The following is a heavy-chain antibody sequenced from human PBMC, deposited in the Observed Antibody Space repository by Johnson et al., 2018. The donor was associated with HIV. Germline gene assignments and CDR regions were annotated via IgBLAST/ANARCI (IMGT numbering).Heavy chain of an antibody. CDR2: INWTGGST. V-gene: IGHV3/OR16-10*03. CDR3: ARESANSGRYSGAFDV. J-gene: IGHJ3*01. Sequence: VQLVESGGGLVQPGGSLRLSCAASGFTFSSSAMHWVHQAPGKGLEWVSGINWTGGSTGYADSVKGRFTISRDTAKNSLYLQMNSLRAEDTAVYYCARESANSGRYSGAFDVWGQGTMVTVSS. D-gene: IGHD1-26*01. CDR1: GFTFSSSA.